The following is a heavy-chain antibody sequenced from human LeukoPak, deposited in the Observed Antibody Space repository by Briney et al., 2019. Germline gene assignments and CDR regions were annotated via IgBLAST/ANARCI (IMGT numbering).Heavy chain of an antibody. CDR2: INPNSGGT. J-gene: IGHJ3*02. Sequence: GASVKVSCKASGYTFTGYYMHWVRQAPGQGLEWMGWINPNSGGTSYAQKFQGRVTMTRDTSISTAYMELSRLRSDDTAVYYCARALDFGSGSYYNSRDAFDIWGQGTMLTVSS. CDR3: ARALDFGSGSYYNSRDAFDI. D-gene: IGHD3-10*01. V-gene: IGHV1-2*02. CDR1: GYTFTGYY.